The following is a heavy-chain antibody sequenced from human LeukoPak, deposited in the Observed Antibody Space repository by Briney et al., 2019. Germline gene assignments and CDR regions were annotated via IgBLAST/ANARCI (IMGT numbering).Heavy chain of an antibody. Sequence: TGGSLRLSCAASGFTFSSYAMHWVRQAPGKGLEWVAFISYDGSNKYYADSVKGRFSISRDNSKNTLYLQMNSLRAEDTAVYYCAKGKDYYDSGGYYYTYAFDIWGQGTMVTVSS. CDR3: AKGKDYYDSGGYYYTYAFDI. J-gene: IGHJ3*02. D-gene: IGHD3-22*01. CDR1: GFTFSSYA. V-gene: IGHV3-30*18. CDR2: ISYDGSNK.